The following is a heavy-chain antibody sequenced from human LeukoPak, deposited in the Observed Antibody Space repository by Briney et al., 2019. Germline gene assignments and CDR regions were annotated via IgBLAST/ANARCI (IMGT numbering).Heavy chain of an antibody. Sequence: GGSLRLSCAASGFTFGKYWMSWVRQAPGKGLEWVANIIQDGSDRYYVDSVKGRFTISRDNAKNSLYLQTNSLRAEDTAVYYCAADAFNMGNDAFDIWGQGTMVTVSS. D-gene: IGHD2/OR15-2a*01. CDR2: IIQDGSDR. CDR3: AADAFNMGNDAFDI. J-gene: IGHJ3*02. V-gene: IGHV3-7*05. CDR1: GFTFGKYW.